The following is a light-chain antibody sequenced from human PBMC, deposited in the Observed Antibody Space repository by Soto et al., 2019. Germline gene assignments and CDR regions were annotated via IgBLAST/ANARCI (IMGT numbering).Light chain of an antibody. V-gene: IGLV1-44*01. CDR2: STN. J-gene: IGLJ2*01. Sequence: QSVLTQPPSASGTPEQRVTISCSGSRSNIGSNTVNWYQQLPGAAPKLLIYSTNQRPSGVPDRFSASKSGTSASLAISGLQSEDEADYYCAAWDDSLTGPVFGGGTKLTVL. CDR1: RSNIGSNT. CDR3: AAWDDSLTGPV.